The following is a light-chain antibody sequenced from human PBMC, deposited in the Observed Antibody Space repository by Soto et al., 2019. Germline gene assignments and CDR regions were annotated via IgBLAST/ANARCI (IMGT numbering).Light chain of an antibody. Sequence: EIVLTQSPGTLSLSPGERATLSCRASLSVSSSYLAWYQQKPGQAPRLLIYGASSRATGIPDRFSGSGSGTDFTLTISRLEPEDFAVYYCQQYGGSPGCTFGQGTKLEIK. V-gene: IGKV3-20*01. CDR3: QQYGGSPGCT. CDR1: LSVSSSY. J-gene: IGKJ2*02. CDR2: GAS.